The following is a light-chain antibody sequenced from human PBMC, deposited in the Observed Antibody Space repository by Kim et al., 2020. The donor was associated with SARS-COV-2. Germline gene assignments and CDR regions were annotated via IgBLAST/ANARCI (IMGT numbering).Light chain of an antibody. Sequence: SASVGDRATITCRASQTMTNYLNWYQQKPGKAPRLLIYSVSKLQTGVPSMFSGGGSGTEFTLTISGLQPEDFTTYFCQQSYSYPYSFGQGTKLEI. V-gene: IGKV1-39*01. CDR2: SVS. J-gene: IGKJ2*03. CDR1: QTMTNY. CDR3: QQSYSYPYS.